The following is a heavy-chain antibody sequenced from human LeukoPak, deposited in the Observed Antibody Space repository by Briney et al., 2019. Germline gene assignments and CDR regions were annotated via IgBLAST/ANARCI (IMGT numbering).Heavy chain of an antibody. Sequence: PGESLKISCKGSGYSFTSYWISWVRQMPGKGLEWMGRIDPSDSYTNYSPSFQGHVTISADKSISTAYLQWSSLKASDTAMNYCARAASGYDLLYFDYWGQGTLVTVSS. CDR3: ARAASGYDLLYFDY. V-gene: IGHV5-10-1*01. CDR2: IDPSDSYT. J-gene: IGHJ4*02. D-gene: IGHD5-12*01. CDR1: GYSFTSYW.